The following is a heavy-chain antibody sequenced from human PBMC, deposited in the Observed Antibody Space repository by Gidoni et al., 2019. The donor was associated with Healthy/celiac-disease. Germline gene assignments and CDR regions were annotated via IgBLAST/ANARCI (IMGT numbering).Heavy chain of an antibody. V-gene: IGHV5-51*07. CDR1: GYSSTSYW. Sequence: EVQLVQSGAEVKKPGEALKSSCKGSGYSSTSYWTGWLHQLPGKGLEWMGIIYPGASDTRYSPSFQGQVTISADKSTSTADLQWSSLKASDTAMYYCARRAPTAIDWYFDLWGRGTLVTVSS. CDR2: IYPGASDT. J-gene: IGHJ2*01. CDR3: ARRAPTAIDWYFDL. D-gene: IGHD1-1*01.